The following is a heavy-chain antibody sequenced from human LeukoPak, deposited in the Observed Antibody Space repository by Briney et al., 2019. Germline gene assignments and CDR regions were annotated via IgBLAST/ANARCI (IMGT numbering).Heavy chain of an antibody. CDR2: IYQNGNT. CDR1: GGSISSGGYS. D-gene: IGHD6-13*01. Sequence: SQTLSLTCAVSGGSISSGGYSWSWIRQPPGKGLEWIGYIYQNGNTYYNPSLKSRVTISVDRSKNQFSLNLSSVTTADTAVYYCGRGGIAAAASGIDYWGQGTLVAVSS. V-gene: IGHV4-30-2*01. CDR3: GRGGIAAAASGIDY. J-gene: IGHJ4*02.